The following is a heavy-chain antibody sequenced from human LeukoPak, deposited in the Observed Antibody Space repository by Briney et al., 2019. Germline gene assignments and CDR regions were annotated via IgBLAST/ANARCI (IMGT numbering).Heavy chain of an antibody. V-gene: IGHV3-48*01. CDR3: ARAKARGYSYGHHFVY. CDR1: GFTFSSYS. J-gene: IGHJ4*02. CDR2: ISSSSSTI. D-gene: IGHD5-18*01. Sequence: GGSLRLSCAASGFTFSSYSMNWVHQAPGKGLEWVSYISSSSSTIYYADSVKGRFTISRDNAKNSLYLQMNSLRAEDTAVYYCARAKARGYSYGHHFVYWGQGTLVTVSS.